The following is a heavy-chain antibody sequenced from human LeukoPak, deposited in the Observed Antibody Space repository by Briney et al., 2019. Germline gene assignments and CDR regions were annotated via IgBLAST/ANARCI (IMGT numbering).Heavy chain of an antibody. CDR2: IKQDGSEK. CDR3: ARMETAAGIFFDY. V-gene: IGHV3-7*01. D-gene: IGHD6-13*01. Sequence: GGSLRLSGAASGFTFSSYWMSWVRQAPGKGLEWVANIKQDGSEKYYVDPVKGRFTISRDNAKNSLYLQMNSLRAEDTAVYYCARMETAAGIFFDYWGQGTLVTASS. J-gene: IGHJ4*02. CDR1: GFTFSSYW.